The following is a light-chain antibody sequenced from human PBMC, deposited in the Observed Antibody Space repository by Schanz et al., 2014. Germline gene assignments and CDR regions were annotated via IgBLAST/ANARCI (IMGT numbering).Light chain of an antibody. CDR3: QQHGSSVT. J-gene: IGKJ3*01. Sequence: EIVLTQSPGTLSLSPGERATLSCRASESVSSRFLAWYQQKPGQAPRLLIYGASTRATGIPARFSGSGSGTEFTLTISRLEPEDFAVYYCQQHGSSVTFGPGTKVDIK. V-gene: IGKV3-20*01. CDR1: ESVSSRF. CDR2: GAS.